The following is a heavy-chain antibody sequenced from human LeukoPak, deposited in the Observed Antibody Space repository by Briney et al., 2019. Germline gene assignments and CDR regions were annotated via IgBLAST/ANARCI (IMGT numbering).Heavy chain of an antibody. V-gene: IGHV3-30*04. CDR2: ISYDGSNK. Sequence: GGALRLSCAASGFTFSSYAMHWVRQAPGKGLEWVAVISYDGSNKYYADSVKGRFTISRDNSKNTLYLQMNSLRAEDTAVYYCARGPDFGSGSRMFYFDYWGQGTPVTVSS. J-gene: IGHJ4*02. D-gene: IGHD3-10*01. CDR1: GFTFSSYA. CDR3: ARGPDFGSGSRMFYFDY.